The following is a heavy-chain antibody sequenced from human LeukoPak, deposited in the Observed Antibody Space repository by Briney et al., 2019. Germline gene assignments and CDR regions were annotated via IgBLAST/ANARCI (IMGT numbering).Heavy chain of an antibody. CDR2: ISGSGGST. D-gene: IGHD3-22*01. J-gene: IGHJ4*02. V-gene: IGHV3-23*01. Sequence: GASLRLSCAASGFTLSSHAMSWVRQAPGKGLEWVSAISGSGGSTYYADSVKGRFTISRDNSKNTLYLQMNSLRAEDTAVYYCAKVHYYDSSGPMGYWGQGTLVTVSS. CDR3: AKVHYYDSSGPMGY. CDR1: GFTLSSHA.